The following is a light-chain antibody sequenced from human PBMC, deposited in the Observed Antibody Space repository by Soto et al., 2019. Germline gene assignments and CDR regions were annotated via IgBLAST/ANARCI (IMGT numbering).Light chain of an antibody. CDR2: GAS. J-gene: IGKJ4*01. CDR3: QQYNNWPLT. Sequence: EIVMTQSPATLSVSPGERATLSCRASQSVSSYLAWYQQKPGQAPRLLIYGASTRATDIPARFSGSGSGTEFTLTISSLQSEYFALYYCQQYNNWPLTFGGGTKVDI. CDR1: QSVSSY. V-gene: IGKV3-15*01.